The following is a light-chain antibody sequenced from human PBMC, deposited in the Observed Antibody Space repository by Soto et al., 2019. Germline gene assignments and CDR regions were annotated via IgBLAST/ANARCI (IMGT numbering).Light chain of an antibody. V-gene: IGKV1-12*01. CDR1: QGVSNW. CDR2: AAS. CDR3: QQANSFPYT. J-gene: IGKJ2*01. Sequence: DIQMTQSPSSVSASVGDRVTITCRASQGVSNWLAWYQQKPGKAPKLLIYAASTLRSGVPSRFRGSGSGTDFTFTISNLQPEDFATYYCQQANSFPYTFGQGTKLEIK.